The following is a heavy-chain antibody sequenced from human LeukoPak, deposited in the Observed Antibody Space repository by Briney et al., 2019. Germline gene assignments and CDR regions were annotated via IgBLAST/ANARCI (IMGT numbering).Heavy chain of an antibody. CDR1: GFTFSNYA. J-gene: IGHJ4*02. V-gene: IGHV3-23*01. CDR3: AKDSGNSGWYVDN. D-gene: IGHD6-19*01. Sequence: GGSLRVSCAASGFTFSNYAMRWFRQAPGKGLEWVSSISANGAGTYYADSVKGRFTISRDNSKNTVYLQMNSLRAEDTAVYYCAKDSGNSGWYVDNWGQGILVTVSS. CDR2: ISANGAGT.